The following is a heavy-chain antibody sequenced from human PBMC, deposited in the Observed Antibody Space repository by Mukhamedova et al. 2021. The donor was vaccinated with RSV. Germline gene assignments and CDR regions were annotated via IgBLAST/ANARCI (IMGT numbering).Heavy chain of an antibody. V-gene: IGHV3-23*01. CDR2: ISGSGGST. Sequence: VSAISGSGGSTNYADSVKGRFTISRDNSKNTLYLQMNSLRAEDTAVYYCAKVNGYSYAYFDYWGQGTLVTVSS. D-gene: IGHD5-18*01. CDR3: AKVNGYSYAYFDY. J-gene: IGHJ4*02.